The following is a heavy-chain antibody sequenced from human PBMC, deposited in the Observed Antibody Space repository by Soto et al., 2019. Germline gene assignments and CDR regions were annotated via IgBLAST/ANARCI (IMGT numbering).Heavy chain of an antibody. CDR1: GFTVSSNY. V-gene: IGHV3-53*01. CDR2: IYSGGST. D-gene: IGHD3-10*01. CDR3: ARDLLTGAFDI. Sequence: GGSLRLSCAASGFTVSSNYMSWVRQAPGKGLEWVSVIYSGGSTYYADSMKGRFTISRDNSKNTLYLQMNSLRAEDTAVYYCARDLLTGAFDIWGQGTMVTVSS. J-gene: IGHJ3*02.